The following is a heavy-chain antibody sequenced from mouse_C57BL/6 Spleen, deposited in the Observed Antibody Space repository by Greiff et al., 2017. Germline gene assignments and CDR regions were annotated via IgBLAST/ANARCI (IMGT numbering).Heavy chain of an antibody. CDR1: GYTFTSYW. D-gene: IGHD1-1*01. J-gene: IGHJ1*03. Sequence: QVQLQQPGAELVMPGASVKLSCKASGYTFTSYWMHWVKQRPGQGLEWIGEIDPSDSYTNYNQKFKGKSTLTVDKSSSTAYMQLSSLTSEDSAVYYCARPRYGSSLRGYFDVWGTGTTVTVSS. CDR2: IDPSDSYT. V-gene: IGHV1-69*01. CDR3: ARPRYGSSLRGYFDV.